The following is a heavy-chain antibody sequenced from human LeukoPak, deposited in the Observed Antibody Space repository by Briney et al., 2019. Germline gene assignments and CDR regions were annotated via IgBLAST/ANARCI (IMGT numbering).Heavy chain of an antibody. J-gene: IGHJ6*02. CDR2: INSDGSST. CDR1: GFTFSSYW. D-gene: IGHD2-15*01. V-gene: IGHV3-74*01. Sequence: GGSLRLSCAASGFTFSSYWMHWVRQAPGKGLVWVSRINSDGSSTSYADSVKGRFTTSRDNAKNTLYLQMNSLRAEDTAVYYCAIVVVTNYYYGMDVWGQGTTVTVSS. CDR3: AIVVVTNYYYGMDV.